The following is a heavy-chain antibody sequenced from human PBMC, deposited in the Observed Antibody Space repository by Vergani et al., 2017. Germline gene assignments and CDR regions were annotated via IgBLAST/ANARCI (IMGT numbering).Heavy chain of an antibody. Sequence: QVQLVQSGAEVKKPGASVKVSCKASGYTFTGYYMHWVRQAPGQGLEWMGWINPNSGGTNYAQKCQGWVTMTRDTSISTAYMELSRLRSDDTAVYYCARVPDYYDSSGSDYWGQGTLVTVSS. V-gene: IGHV1-2*04. CDR3: ARVPDYYDSSGSDY. CDR1: GYTFTGYY. D-gene: IGHD3-22*01. CDR2: INPNSGGT. J-gene: IGHJ4*02.